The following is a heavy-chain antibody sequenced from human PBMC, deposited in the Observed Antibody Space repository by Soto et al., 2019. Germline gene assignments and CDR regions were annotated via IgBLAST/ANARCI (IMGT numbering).Heavy chain of an antibody. V-gene: IGHV1-24*01. CDR1: GYTLTELS. D-gene: IGHD4-4*01. Sequence: GASVKVSCKVSGYTLTELSMHWVRQAPGKGLEWMGGFDPEDGETIYAQKFQGRVTMTEDTSTDTAYMELSSLRSEDTAVYYCAAPTTVKSRYYFDYWGQGTLVTVSS. CDR2: FDPEDGET. CDR3: AAPTTVKSRYYFDY. J-gene: IGHJ4*02.